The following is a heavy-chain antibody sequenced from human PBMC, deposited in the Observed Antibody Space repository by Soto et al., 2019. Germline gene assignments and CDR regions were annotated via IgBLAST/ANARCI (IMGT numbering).Heavy chain of an antibody. Sequence: GGSLRLSCAASGFTFSTYGMHWVRQAPGKGLEWVAVIWYDGSDKYYADSVKGRFSISRDTSKNTLYLQMNSLRAEDTAVYYCARAGRRSSYSYNWFDPWGQGTLVTVSS. CDR1: GFTFSTYG. V-gene: IGHV3-33*01. J-gene: IGHJ5*02. CDR3: ARAGRRSSYSYNWFDP. CDR2: IWYDGSDK. D-gene: IGHD5-18*01.